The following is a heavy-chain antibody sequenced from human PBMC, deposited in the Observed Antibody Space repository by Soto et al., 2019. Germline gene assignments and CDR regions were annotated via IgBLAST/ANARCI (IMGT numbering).Heavy chain of an antibody. CDR3: ARVWGGAFDI. CDR1: GQSFIGYI. J-gene: IGHJ3*02. CDR2: INHSGSA. Sequence: PSETLSLTCALYGQSFIGYIWTWIRQTPGKGLQWIGQINHSGSASYNPSLKSRVTISVDTSKNQFSLKLSSVTAADTAVYYCARVWGGAFDIWGQGTMVT. V-gene: IGHV4-34*01. D-gene: IGHD3-10*01.